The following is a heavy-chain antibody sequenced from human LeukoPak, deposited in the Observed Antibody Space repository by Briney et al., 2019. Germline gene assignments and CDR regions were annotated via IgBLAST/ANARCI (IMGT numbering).Heavy chain of an antibody. CDR3: AKPQHFSYDYVWGSYRSSFDY. V-gene: IGHV3-21*04. CDR2: ISSSSSYI. Sequence: PGGSLRLSCAASGFTFSSYSMNWVRQAPGKGLEWVSSISSSSSYIYYADSVKGRFTISRDNAKNSLYLQMNSLRAEDTAVYYCAKPQHFSYDYVWGSYRSSFDYWGQGTLVTVSS. CDR1: GFTFSSYS. D-gene: IGHD3-16*02. J-gene: IGHJ4*02.